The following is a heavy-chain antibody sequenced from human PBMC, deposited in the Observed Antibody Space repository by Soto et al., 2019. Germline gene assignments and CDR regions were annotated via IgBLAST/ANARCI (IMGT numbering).Heavy chain of an antibody. J-gene: IGHJ4*02. Sequence: PGGSLRLSCAASGFTFSDAWMSWVRQAPGKGLEWVGLIKKKIDGETTDCAAHVKGRFTISRDDSKNTVYMQMSILKTESTALYDCRTRWLDWGQGTLVTVSS. CDR2: IKKKIDGETT. CDR1: GFTFSDAW. V-gene: IGHV3-15*01. CDR3: RTRWLD. D-gene: IGHD6-19*01.